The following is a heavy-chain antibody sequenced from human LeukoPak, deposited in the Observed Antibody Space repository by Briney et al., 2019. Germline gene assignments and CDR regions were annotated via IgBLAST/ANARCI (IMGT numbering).Heavy chain of an antibody. Sequence: GGSLRLSCAASGYTFSSYTMNWVRQAPGKGLEWVSYIDLSGSTLYYVDSVKGRFTISRDNAKNSLYLQMNSLRAEDTAVYYCARGPPLFDPWGQGTLVAVSS. CDR1: GYTFSSYT. CDR2: IDLSGSTL. J-gene: IGHJ5*02. CDR3: ARGPPLFDP. V-gene: IGHV3-48*04.